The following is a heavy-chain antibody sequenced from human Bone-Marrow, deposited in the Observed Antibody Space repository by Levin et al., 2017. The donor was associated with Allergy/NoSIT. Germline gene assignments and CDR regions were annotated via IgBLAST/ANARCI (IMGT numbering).Heavy chain of an antibody. CDR3: ARIREATVTTTLDY. J-gene: IGHJ4*02. CDR2: IYPRDSDT. D-gene: IGHD4-17*01. CDR1: GYSFTTYW. V-gene: IGHV5-51*01. Sequence: GGSLRLSCKGSGYSFTTYWIAWVRQMPGKGLDWMGIIYPRDSDTRYSPSFQGQVTISADKSISTAYVQWSSLRASGAAIYYCARIREATVTTTLDYWGQGTLVTVSS.